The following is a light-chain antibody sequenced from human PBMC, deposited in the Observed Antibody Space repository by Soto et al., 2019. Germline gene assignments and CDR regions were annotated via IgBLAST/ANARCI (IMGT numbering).Light chain of an antibody. J-gene: IGKJ1*01. CDR1: ETVSTN. Sequence: ETLRRQSPATLSVSAGERVTLACRASETVSTNLAWYQQRPGQAPRLLIYDVSTGATGIPDRFSGRRSGTEFTLTISSLQSEDFGVYYCQQYNSWPQTFGQGTKVDIK. CDR3: QQYNSWPQT. V-gene: IGKV3-15*01. CDR2: DVS.